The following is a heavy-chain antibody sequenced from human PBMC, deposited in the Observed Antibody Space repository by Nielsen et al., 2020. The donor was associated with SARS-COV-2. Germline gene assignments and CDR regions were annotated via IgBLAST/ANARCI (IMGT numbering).Heavy chain of an antibody. CDR3: AREFALRDTAYFDY. J-gene: IGHJ4*02. CDR2: IYSDGST. V-gene: IGHV3-53*01. CDR1: GFSVSSHD. Sequence: GESLKISCAASGFSVSSHDMNWVRQAPGKGLQWDSLIYSDGSTKYADSVKGRFTISRDNSRNTVYLQMNSLRPEDTAVYYCAREFALRDTAYFDYWGQGTLVTVSS. D-gene: IGHD5-18*01.